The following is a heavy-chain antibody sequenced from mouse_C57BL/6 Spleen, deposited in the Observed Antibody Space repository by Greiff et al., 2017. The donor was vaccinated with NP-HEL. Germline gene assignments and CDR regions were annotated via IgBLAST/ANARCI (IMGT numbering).Heavy chain of an antibody. Sequence: QVHVKQPGAELVKPGASVKMSCKASGYTFTSYWITWVKQRPGQGLEWIGDIYPGSGSTNYNEKFKSKATLTVDTSSSTAYMQLSSLTSEDSAVYYCATYYSKGGYFDVWGTGTTVTVSS. D-gene: IGHD2-5*01. J-gene: IGHJ1*03. CDR1: GYTFTSYW. CDR2: IYPGSGST. CDR3: ATYYSKGGYFDV. V-gene: IGHV1-55*01.